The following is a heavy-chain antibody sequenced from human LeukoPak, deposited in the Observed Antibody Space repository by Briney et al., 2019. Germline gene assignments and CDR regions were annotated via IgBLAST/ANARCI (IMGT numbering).Heavy chain of an antibody. CDR1: GYTFASYG. D-gene: IGHD3-22*01. J-gene: IGHJ4*02. CDR2: ISAYNGNT. V-gene: IGHV1-18*01. Sequence: GASVKVSCKASGYTFASYGISWVRQAPGQGLEWMGWISAYNGNTNYAQKFQGRVTMTRDTSISTAYMELSRLRSDDTAVYYCARSSPHYYDSRGYSHLDYWGQGTLVTVSS. CDR3: ARSSPHYYDSRGYSHLDY.